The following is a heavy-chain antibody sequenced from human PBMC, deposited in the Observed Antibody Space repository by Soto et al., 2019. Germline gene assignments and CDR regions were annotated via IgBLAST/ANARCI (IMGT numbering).Heavy chain of an antibody. CDR2: VWYDGTDK. CDR3: ARTDCSSSDCPRDLVGAVTMDY. V-gene: IGHV3-33*01. CDR1: GFPFSTYA. J-gene: IGHJ4*02. D-gene: IGHD2-2*01. Sequence: GGSLRLSCAASGFPFSTYAMHWVRQAPGKGLEWVAVVWYDGTDKNYADSVKGRFTISRDNSKSTLYLQMDHLRVEDTGVYHCARTDCSSSDCPRDLVGAVTMDYWGQGTPVNVSS.